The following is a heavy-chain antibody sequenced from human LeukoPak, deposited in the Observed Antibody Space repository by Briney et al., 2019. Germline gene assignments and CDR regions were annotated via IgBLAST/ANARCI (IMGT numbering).Heavy chain of an antibody. V-gene: IGHV3-30*09. Sequence: PGRSLRLSCVASEFTFTHYAIHWVRQAPGRGLEWVAGISYDGSNKYYADSVKGRFAISRDNSKNTLYLQMNSLRAEDTAVYYCAVRRQYWGQGTLVTVSS. D-gene: IGHD6-25*01. CDR2: ISYDGSNK. CDR3: AVRRQY. CDR1: EFTFTHYA. J-gene: IGHJ4*02.